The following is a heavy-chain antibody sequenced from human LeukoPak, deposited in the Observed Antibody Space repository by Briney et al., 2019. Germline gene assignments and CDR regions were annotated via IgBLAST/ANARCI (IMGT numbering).Heavy chain of an antibody. J-gene: IGHJ5*02. CDR1: GYSFTSYW. CDR2: IYPGDSDT. D-gene: IGHD2-2*02. Sequence: GESLKISCQGSGYSFTSYWIGWVRPMPGKGLEWMGIIYPGDSDTRYSPSFQGQVTISADKSISTAYLQWSSLKASDTAMYYCARHGSYCSSTSCYSFGWFDPWGQGTLVTVSS. V-gene: IGHV5-51*01. CDR3: ARHGSYCSSTSCYSFGWFDP.